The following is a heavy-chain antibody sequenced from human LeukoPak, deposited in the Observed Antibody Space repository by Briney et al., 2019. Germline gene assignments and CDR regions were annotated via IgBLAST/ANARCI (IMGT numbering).Heavy chain of an antibody. V-gene: IGHV4-39*07. CDR2: IYYSGST. J-gene: IGHJ5*02. Sequence: PSETLSLTCTVSGGSISSSSYYWGWIRQPPGKGLEWIGSIYYSGSTSYNPSLKSRVTISVDTSKNQFSLKLSSVTAADTAVYYCARVWGDSWFDPWGQGTLVTVSS. D-gene: IGHD2-21*02. CDR3: ARVWGDSWFDP. CDR1: GGSISSSSYY.